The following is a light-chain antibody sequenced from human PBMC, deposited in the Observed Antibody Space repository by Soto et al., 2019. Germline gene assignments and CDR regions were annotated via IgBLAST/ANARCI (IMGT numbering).Light chain of an antibody. CDR3: QKYNSGHWT. CDR2: GVS. CDR1: QGISNY. J-gene: IGKJ1*01. Sequence: DIQMIQSPSSLSASVGDTVTITCRASQGISNYLAWYQQKPGKVPQLLIYGVSTLQSGVPSRFSGSGSGADFSLTISSLQPEDVATYYCQKYNSGHWTFGQGTKVEI. V-gene: IGKV1-27*01.